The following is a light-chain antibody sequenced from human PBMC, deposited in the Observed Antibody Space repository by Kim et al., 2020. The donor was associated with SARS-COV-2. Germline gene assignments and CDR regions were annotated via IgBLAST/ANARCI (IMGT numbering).Light chain of an antibody. V-gene: IGKV1-39*01. CDR2: AAS. CDR1: QTISSH. J-gene: IGKJ3*01. CDR3: QQTYIAPFT. Sequence: DIQMTQSPSSLSASVGDRVTITCRTSQTISSHLNWYYLKPGRAPKLLIYAASTLQGGVPSRFSGSGSETDFTLTISSLQPDDFATYFCQQTYIAPFTFGPGTKVDIK.